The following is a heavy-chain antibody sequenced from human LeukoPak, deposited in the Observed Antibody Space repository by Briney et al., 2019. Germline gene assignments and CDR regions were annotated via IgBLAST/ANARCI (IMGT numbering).Heavy chain of an antibody. CDR1: GFTFSSYG. D-gene: IGHD6-13*01. J-gene: IGHJ4*02. CDR2: TWYDGSNK. CDR3: ARGPAPYSSTPADY. V-gene: IGHV3-33*01. Sequence: AGGSLRLSCAASGFTFSSYGMHWVRQAPGKGLEWVAVTWYDGSNKYYADSVKGRFTISRDNSKNTLYLQMNSLRAEDTAVYYCARGPAPYSSTPADYWGQGTLVTVSS.